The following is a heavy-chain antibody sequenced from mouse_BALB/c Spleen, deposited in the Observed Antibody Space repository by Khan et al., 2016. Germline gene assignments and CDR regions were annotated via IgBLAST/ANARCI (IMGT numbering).Heavy chain of an antibody. J-gene: IGHJ4*01. Sequence: VQLKQSGAELVKPGASVKLSCTASGFNIKDTYMHWVKQRPEQGLEWIGRIDPANGNTKYDPKFQGKATITADTSSNTAYLQLSSLTSEDTAVYYCATAYPYYAMDYWGQGTSVTVSS. CDR2: IDPANGNT. CDR3: ATAYPYYAMDY. V-gene: IGHV14-3*02. D-gene: IGHD3-1*01. CDR1: GFNIKDTY.